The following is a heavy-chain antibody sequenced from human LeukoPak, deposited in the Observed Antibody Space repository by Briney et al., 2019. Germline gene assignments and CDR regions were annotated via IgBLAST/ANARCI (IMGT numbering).Heavy chain of an antibody. CDR1: GYTFTSYG. V-gene: IGHV1-18*01. D-gene: IGHD3-22*01. CDR2: ISAYNGNT. CDR3: ARGAYYYDSSGDPFDY. Sequence: GASVKVSCKASGYTFTSYGISWVRQAPGQGLEWMGWISAYNGNTNYAQKLQGRVTMTTDTSTSTAYMELRSLRSDDTAVYYCARGAYYYDSSGDPFDYWGQGTLVTVSS. J-gene: IGHJ4*02.